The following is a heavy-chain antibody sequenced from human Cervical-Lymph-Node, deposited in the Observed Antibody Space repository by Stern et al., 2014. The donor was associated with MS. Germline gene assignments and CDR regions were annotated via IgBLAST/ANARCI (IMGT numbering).Heavy chain of an antibody. J-gene: IGHJ4*02. CDR1: GYRFSNFY. V-gene: IGHV1-2*06. Sequence: QVQLVQSGGEVKKPGASVKVSCKASGYRFSNFYLNWLRQAPGQGLQWIERIDTGSRATHSSQTIQGRLTLTRDRSITTSYLELSGLRSDDTAVYSCARIYCSGDECYHSFDTWGQGTLVTVSS. CDR2: IDTGSRAT. D-gene: IGHD3-16*02. CDR3: ARIYCSGDECYHSFDT.